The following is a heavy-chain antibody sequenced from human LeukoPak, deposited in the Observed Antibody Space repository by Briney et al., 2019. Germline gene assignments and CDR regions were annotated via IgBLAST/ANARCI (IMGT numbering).Heavy chain of an antibody. J-gene: IGHJ4*02. CDR1: GFTFSSYA. D-gene: IGHD3-10*01. Sequence: GGSLRLSCVASGFTFSSYAMHWVRQPPGKGLEWVAVISYDGSNKYYADFVKGRFTISRDNSKNTQYLQMNSLRAEDTAVYYCARERNVLLWFGELLSGGLDYWGQGTLVTVSS. V-gene: IGHV3-30*04. CDR2: ISYDGSNK. CDR3: ARERNVLLWFGELLSGGLDY.